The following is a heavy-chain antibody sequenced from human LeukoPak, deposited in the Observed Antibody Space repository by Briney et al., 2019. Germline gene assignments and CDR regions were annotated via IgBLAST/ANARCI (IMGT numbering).Heavy chain of an antibody. CDR1: GFTISSNY. V-gene: IGHV3-53*01. J-gene: IGHJ4*02. CDR3: ARGSYCSSTSCLDY. D-gene: IGHD2-2*01. Sequence: GGSLRLSCAASGFTISSNYMSWVRQAPGKGLEWVSVIYRGGSTYYVDSVKGRFTISRDNSKNTLYLQMNSLRAEDTAVYYCARGSYCSSTSCLDYWGQGTLVTVSS. CDR2: IYRGGST.